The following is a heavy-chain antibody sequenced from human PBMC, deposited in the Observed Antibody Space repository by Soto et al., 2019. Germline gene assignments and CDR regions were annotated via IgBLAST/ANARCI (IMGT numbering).Heavy chain of an antibody. CDR1: GFNVANSA. J-gene: IGHJ4*02. V-gene: IGHV3-23*01. Sequence: PGWSLRLCCGRSGFNVANSAMGWFRQAPGKGLEWVSGISSTGRRTYYADSVRGRFSISRDNSKNTVDLQINSLRAEDTAVYYCAKVANVGVVVEYFDHWGQGSLVTVSS. CDR2: ISSTGRRT. CDR3: AKVANVGVVVEYFDH. D-gene: IGHD3-3*01.